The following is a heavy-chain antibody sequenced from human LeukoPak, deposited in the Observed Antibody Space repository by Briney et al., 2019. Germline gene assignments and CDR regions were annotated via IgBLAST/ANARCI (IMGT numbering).Heavy chain of an antibody. CDR1: GFTFSNYA. Sequence: GGSLRLSCAVSGFTFSNYAMSWVRQAPGKGLGWVSGISGSSGPTYYADSVKGRFTISRDNSKNTLYLQMNSLRAEDTAVYYCAKCGFPGYEKSFDYWGQGTLVTVSS. V-gene: IGHV3-23*01. J-gene: IGHJ4*02. CDR3: AKCGFPGYEKSFDY. D-gene: IGHD5-12*01. CDR2: ISGSSGPT.